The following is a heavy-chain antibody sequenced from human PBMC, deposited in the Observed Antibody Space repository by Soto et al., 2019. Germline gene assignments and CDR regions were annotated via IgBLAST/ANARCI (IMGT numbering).Heavy chain of an antibody. V-gene: IGHV3-23*01. CDR3: ARRTYDSSGYAFDH. J-gene: IGHJ4*02. D-gene: IGHD3-22*01. CDR1: GFTLNNYV. Sequence: EVQLLESGGGLVQPGGSLRLSCAASGFTLNNYVMTWVRQAPGKGLDCVSAVSGSGDSTSYADSVKGRFTISRDNSKNTLYLQINSLRAEDTAIYYCARRTYDSSGYAFDHWGQGTLVTVSS. CDR2: VSGSGDST.